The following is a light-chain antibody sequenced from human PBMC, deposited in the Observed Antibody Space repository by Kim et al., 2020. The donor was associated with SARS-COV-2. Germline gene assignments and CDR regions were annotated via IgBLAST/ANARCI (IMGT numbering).Light chain of an antibody. J-gene: IGLJ3*02. CDR3: ATWDDTLSGPGV. CDR2: RNT. V-gene: IGLV1-47*01. Sequence: QGVTLPCSGSTPIIVSDYVYWYQQLPGTAPNLLIYRNTKRPSGVPDRFSGSKSGTSASLAISGLRSEDEADYYCATWDDTLSGPGVFGGGTQLTVL. CDR1: TPIIVSDY.